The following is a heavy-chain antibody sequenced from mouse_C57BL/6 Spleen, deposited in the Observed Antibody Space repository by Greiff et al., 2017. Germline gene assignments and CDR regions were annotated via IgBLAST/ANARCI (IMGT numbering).Heavy chain of an antibody. Sequence: VQLQQSGPELVKPGASVKISCKASGYSFTDYNMNWVKQSNGKSLEWIGVINPNYGTTSYNQKFKGKATLTVDQSSSTAYMPLNSLPSEDSAVDYCARGGGYNWYYDVWGTGTTVTVSS. V-gene: IGHV1-39*01. CDR3: ARGGGYNWYYDV. CDR1: GYSFTDYN. J-gene: IGHJ1*03. CDR2: INPNYGTT. D-gene: IGHD2-2*01.